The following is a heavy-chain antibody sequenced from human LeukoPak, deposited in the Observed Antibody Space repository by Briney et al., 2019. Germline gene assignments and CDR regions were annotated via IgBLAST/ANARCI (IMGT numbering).Heavy chain of an antibody. D-gene: IGHD1-1*01. CDR2: LSPNTGET. CDR3: ARALHNWNDQGSDH. Sequence: ASVKVSCKTSGYTFTGYYMHWLRQAPGQGPEWMGWLSPNTGETKFARKFQGRVTMSRDTSIYTAYMGLNRLTSDDTAVYYCARALHNWNDQGSDHWGQGTLVTVSS. V-gene: IGHV1-2*02. J-gene: IGHJ4*02. CDR1: GYTFTGYY.